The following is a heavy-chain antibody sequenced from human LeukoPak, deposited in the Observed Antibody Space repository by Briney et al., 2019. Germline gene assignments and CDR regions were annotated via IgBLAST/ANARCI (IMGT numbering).Heavy chain of an antibody. D-gene: IGHD3-9*01. J-gene: IGHJ4*02. CDR3: ATFSRDLRCFDWIDY. V-gene: IGHV4-39*01. CDR2: LYYSGRT. CDR1: GGSISSSTYY. Sequence: SETLSLTCTVSGGSISSSTYYCGWIRQPPGKGLQWIGSLYYSGRTNYNPSLKSRLTMSVDTSKNQFSLKLTSVTAADTAVYYCATFSRDLRCFDWIDYWGRGTLVTVSS.